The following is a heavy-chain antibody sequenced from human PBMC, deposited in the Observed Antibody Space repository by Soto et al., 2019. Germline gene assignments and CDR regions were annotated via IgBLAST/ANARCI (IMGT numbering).Heavy chain of an antibody. CDR3: ARALHSSGWPRTFDY. D-gene: IGHD6-19*01. Sequence: GSVKVSCKASGYTFTGYHMHWVRQAPGQGLEWMGWINPNSGGTNYAQKFQGWVTMTRDTSISTAYMELSRLRSDDTAVYYCARALHSSGWPRTFDYWGQGTLVTVSS. J-gene: IGHJ4*02. CDR2: INPNSGGT. V-gene: IGHV1-2*04. CDR1: GYTFTGYH.